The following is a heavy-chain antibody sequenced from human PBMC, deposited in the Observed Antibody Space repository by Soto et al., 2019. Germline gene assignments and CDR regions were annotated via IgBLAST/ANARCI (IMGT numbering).Heavy chain of an antibody. CDR3: ARDSRLRTGPVDY. D-gene: IGHD3-16*01. J-gene: IGHJ4*02. CDR1: GFTFSDYY. CDR2: ISSSGSTI. Sequence: PGGSLRLSCAASGFTFSDYYVSWILQAPGKGLEWVSYISSSGSTIYYADSVKGRFTISRDNAKNSLYLQMNSLRAEDTAVYYCARDSRLRTGPVDYWGQGTLVTVSS. V-gene: IGHV3-11*01.